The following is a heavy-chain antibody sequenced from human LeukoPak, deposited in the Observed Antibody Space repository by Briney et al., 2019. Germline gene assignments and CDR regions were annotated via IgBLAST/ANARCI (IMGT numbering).Heavy chain of an antibody. Sequence: PGGSLRLSCAASGFTFSSYWMSWVRQAPGKGLEWVANIKQDGSEKYYVDSVKGRFTISRDNAKNSLYLQMNSLRAEDTAVYYCARDIVVVPAAMSPGPLYYFDYWGQGTLVTVSS. V-gene: IGHV3-7*01. CDR3: ARDIVVVPAAMSPGPLYYFDY. CDR1: GFTFSSYW. CDR2: IKQDGSEK. J-gene: IGHJ4*02. D-gene: IGHD2-2*01.